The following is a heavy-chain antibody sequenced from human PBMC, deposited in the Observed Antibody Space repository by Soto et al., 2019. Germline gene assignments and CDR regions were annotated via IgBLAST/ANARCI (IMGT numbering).Heavy chain of an antibody. CDR3: ARGDRGAFDL. J-gene: IGHJ3*01. CDR2: IHSDGSST. Sequence: GSLRLSCAASGFTFSYYWMHWVRQAPGQGLVWVSRIHSDGSSTTYADSVKGRFTISRDNANNTLYLQMNSLRAEDTAVYYCARGDRGAFDLWGQGTMVTVSS. D-gene: IGHD2-21*02. V-gene: IGHV3-74*01. CDR1: GFTFSYYW.